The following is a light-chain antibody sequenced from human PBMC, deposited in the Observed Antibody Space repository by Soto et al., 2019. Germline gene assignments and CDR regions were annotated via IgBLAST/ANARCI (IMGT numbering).Light chain of an antibody. J-gene: IGLJ2*01. V-gene: IGLV2-8*01. CDR1: SSDVGGYNY. CDR3: SSYAGSNNVV. Sequence: QSALTQPPSGSGSPGQSVTISCTGTSSDVGGYNYVSWYQQHPGKAPKLMIYEVSKRPSGVPDRFSGSKSGNTASLTVSGLQAEDEADYYCSSYAGSNNVVFGGGTQLTVL. CDR2: EVS.